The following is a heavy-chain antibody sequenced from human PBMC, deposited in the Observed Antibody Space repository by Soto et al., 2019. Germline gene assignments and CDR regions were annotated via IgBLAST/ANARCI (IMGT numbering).Heavy chain of an antibody. V-gene: IGHV1-46*03. D-gene: IGHD2-15*01. Sequence: QVQLVQSGAEVKKPGASVKVSCKASGYTFTSYYMHWVRQAPGQGLEWMGIINPSGGSTSYAQKFQGRVTMTRDTSTSTVYMELSSLRSEVTAVYYCARSGYCSGGSCYGDRGMDVWGQGTTVTVSS. CDR1: GYTFTSYY. CDR2: INPSGGST. CDR3: ARSGYCSGGSCYGDRGMDV. J-gene: IGHJ6*02.